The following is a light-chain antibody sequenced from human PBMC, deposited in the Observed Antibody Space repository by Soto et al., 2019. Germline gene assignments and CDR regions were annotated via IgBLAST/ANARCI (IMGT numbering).Light chain of an antibody. Sequence: EIVLTQSPGTLSLSPGERATLSCRASQSVSSSYLAWYQQKPGQAPRLLLSGASSRAAGIPDRFSGSGSGTDFTLTSSRLEPEDVAEYYWQQDGRSPPYTFGQGTKLEIK. CDR3: QQDGRSPPYT. CDR2: GAS. V-gene: IGKV3-20*01. CDR1: QSVSSSY. J-gene: IGKJ2*01.